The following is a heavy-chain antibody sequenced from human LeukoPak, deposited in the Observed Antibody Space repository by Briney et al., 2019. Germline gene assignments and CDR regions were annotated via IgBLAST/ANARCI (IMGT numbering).Heavy chain of an antibody. CDR3: ARTASSGTYGVGYFDY. V-gene: IGHV4-34*01. CDR1: GGSFSGYY. D-gene: IGHD3-22*01. CDR2: INHSGST. J-gene: IGHJ4*02. Sequence: SETLSLTCAVYGGSFSGYYWSWIRQPPGKGLEWIGEINHSGSTNYNPSLKSRVTISVDTSKNQFSLKLSSVTAADTAVYHCARTASSGTYGVGYFDYWGQGTLVTVSS.